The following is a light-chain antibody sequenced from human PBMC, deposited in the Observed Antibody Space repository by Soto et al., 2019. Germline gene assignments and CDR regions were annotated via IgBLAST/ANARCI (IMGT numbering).Light chain of an antibody. CDR3: MSYTGSSGRI. Sequence: QSALTQPPSVSGAPGQSITISCTGTSSDVGGYDYVSWYQQNPGKAPKLMIYGVSNRPSGVSKRFSGSKSGNTASLTISGLQAEDEGDYYCMSYTGSSGRIFGTGTKVTVL. CDR2: GVS. CDR1: SSDVGGYDY. J-gene: IGLJ1*01. V-gene: IGLV2-14*01.